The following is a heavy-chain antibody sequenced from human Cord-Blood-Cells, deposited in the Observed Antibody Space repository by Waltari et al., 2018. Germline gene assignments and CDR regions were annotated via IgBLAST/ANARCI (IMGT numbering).Heavy chain of an antibody. V-gene: IGHV6-1*01. CDR3: ARARGGQQLATFDY. Sequence: QVQLQQSGPGLVKPSQTLSLTCAISGDRVSSNSAAWNWIRQSPSGGLEWLGRTYYRSKWYNGYAGSVKSRITINPDTSKNQFSLQLNSVTPEDTAVYYCARARGGQQLATFDYWGQGTLVTVSS. CDR1: GDRVSSNSAA. CDR2: TYYRSKWYN. J-gene: IGHJ4*02. D-gene: IGHD6-13*01.